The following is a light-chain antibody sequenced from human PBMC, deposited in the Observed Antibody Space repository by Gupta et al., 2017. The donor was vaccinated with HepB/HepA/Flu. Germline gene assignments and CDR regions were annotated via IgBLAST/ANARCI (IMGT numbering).Light chain of an antibody. V-gene: IGKV1-39*01. CDR3: QQSDSTPRS. CDR1: QSISSY. Sequence: DIQMTKSPSSLSASVGHRITITCRARQSISSYLNWYQQKPGKAPKLMIYAASRVQSGVASRFSCSGSGTDFTLTISMLQPEDFATYYCQQSDSTPRSFGQGTKVEIK. J-gene: IGKJ1*01. CDR2: AAS.